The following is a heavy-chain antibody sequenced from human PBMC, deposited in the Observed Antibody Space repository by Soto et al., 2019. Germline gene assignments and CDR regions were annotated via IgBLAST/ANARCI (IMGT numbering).Heavy chain of an antibody. CDR1: GGSISSGDYY. CDR3: XXXXXXXXXXXXXXXXXXDP. V-gene: IGHV4-30-4*01. Sequence: QVQLQESGPGLVKPSQTLSLTCTVSGGSISSGDYYWSWIRQPPGKGLEWIGYIYYSGSTYYTPSXXTXXXXXXXXXXXXXXXXXXXXXXXXXXXXXXXXXXXXXXXXXXXXXXXXDPWGQGTLVTVSS. J-gene: IGHJ5*02. CDR2: IYYSGST.